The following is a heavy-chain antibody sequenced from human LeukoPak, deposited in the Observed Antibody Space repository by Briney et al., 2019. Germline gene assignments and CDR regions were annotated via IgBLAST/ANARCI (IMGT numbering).Heavy chain of an antibody. J-gene: IGHJ4*02. D-gene: IGHD4-17*01. V-gene: IGHV3-30*02. CDR1: GFTFSSYG. CDR2: IRYDGSNK. CDR3: AKSLGGADYGDYGSVY. Sequence: PGGSLRLSCAASGFTFSSYGMHWVRQAPGKGLEWVAFIRYDGSNKYYADSVKGRFTISRDNSKNTLYLQMNSLRAEDTAVYYCAKSLGGADYGDYGSVYWGQGTLVTVSS.